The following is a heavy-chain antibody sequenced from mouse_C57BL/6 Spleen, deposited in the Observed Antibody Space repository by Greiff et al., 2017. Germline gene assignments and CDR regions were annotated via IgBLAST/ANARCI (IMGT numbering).Heavy chain of an antibody. D-gene: IGHD1-1*01. V-gene: IGHV14-2*01. CDR3: ARSVFTRVERGYAMDY. CDR2: VDPEDGET. CDR1: GFNIKDYY. Sequence: VQLQKSGAELVKPGASVKLSCTASGFNIKDYYMHWVKQRTEQGLEWIGRVDPEDGETKYAPKFLGKATITADTSSKTAYLQLSSLTSEDDAVYYCARSVFTRVERGYAMDYWGQGTSVTVSS. J-gene: IGHJ4*01.